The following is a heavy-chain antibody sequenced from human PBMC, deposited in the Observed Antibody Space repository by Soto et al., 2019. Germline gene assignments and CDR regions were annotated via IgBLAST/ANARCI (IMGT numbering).Heavy chain of an antibody. V-gene: IGHV1-69*13. CDR3: ARDTRPPSGSHWTYYYYYGMDV. J-gene: IGHJ6*02. Sequence: SVKVSCKASGGTFSSYAISWVRQAPGQGLEWMGGIIPIFGTANYAQKFQGRVTITADESTSTAYMELSSLRSEDTAVYYCARDTRPPSGSHWTYYYYYGMDVWGQGTTVTVSS. CDR2: IIPIFGTA. CDR1: GGTFSSYA. D-gene: IGHD1-26*01.